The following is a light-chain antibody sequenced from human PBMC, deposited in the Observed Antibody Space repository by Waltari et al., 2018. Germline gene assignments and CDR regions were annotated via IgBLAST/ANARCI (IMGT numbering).Light chain of an antibody. CDR2: AAA. CDR3: QQSYITPRT. CDR1: QSISHY. V-gene: IGKV1-39*01. J-gene: IGKJ4*01. Sequence: DIQLTQSPSSLSTSVGDRLTITCRANQSISHYLNGCQQKPGRAPKLLSYAAARLQSGVPFRFSGSGFGTDFSLTISDLQPEDFATYFCQQSYITPRTFGGGTRLEIK.